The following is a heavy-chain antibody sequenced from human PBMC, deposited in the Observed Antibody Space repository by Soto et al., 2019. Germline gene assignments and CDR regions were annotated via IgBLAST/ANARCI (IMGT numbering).Heavy chain of an antibody. V-gene: IGHV4-31*03. CDR1: GGSVSHDLYY. Sequence: SETLSLTCTVSGGSVSHDLYYWNWIRQTPGGGLEWIGHIHHTGTTKINPSLKSRATISVDTSKNHFSLRLTSVTAADTAVYYCARCPGAVTVIEWFDPWGQGTLVTVSS. CDR3: ARCPGAVTVIEWFDP. J-gene: IGHJ5*02. D-gene: IGHD2-21*02. CDR2: IHHTGTT.